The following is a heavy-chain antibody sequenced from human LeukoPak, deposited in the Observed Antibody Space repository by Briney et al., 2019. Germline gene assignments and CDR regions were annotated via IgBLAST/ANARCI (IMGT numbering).Heavy chain of an antibody. CDR1: GYTFTSYD. V-gene: IGHV1-8*01. CDR2: MNPNSGNT. Sequence: ASVKVSCKASGYTFTSYDINWVRQATGQGLGWMGWMNPNSGNTGYAQKFQGRVTMTRNTSISTAYMELSSLRSEDTAVYYCARVGSSPHHDAFDIWGQGTMVTVSS. D-gene: IGHD1-26*01. J-gene: IGHJ3*02. CDR3: ARVGSSPHHDAFDI.